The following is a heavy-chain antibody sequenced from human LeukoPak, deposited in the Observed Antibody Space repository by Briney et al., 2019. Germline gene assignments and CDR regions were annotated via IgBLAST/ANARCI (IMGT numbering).Heavy chain of an antibody. D-gene: IGHD3-10*01. CDR3: ARGPSITMVRGGQWYYYMDV. Sequence: VASVKVSCKASGYTFTGYYMHWVRQAPGQGLEWMGIINPSGGSTNYAQKFQGRVTMTRDTSTNTVYMELSSLRSEDTAVYYCARGPSITMVRGGQWYYYMDVWGKGTTVTISS. J-gene: IGHJ6*03. CDR1: GYTFTGYY. CDR2: INPSGGST. V-gene: IGHV1-46*01.